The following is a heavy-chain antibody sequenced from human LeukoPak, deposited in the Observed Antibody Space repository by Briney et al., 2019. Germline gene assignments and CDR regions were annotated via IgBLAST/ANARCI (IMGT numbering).Heavy chain of an antibody. CDR3: ARGAFVVSYYYMDV. Sequence: GASVKVSCKASGDTFSRFAISWVHQAPGQGLEWMGGFVPSLETGNYAQKFQSRVTITADKSTDTAFMELSSLRSEDSAVYYCARGAFVVSYYYMDVWGNGTTVIVTS. D-gene: IGHD2-15*01. J-gene: IGHJ6*03. CDR1: GDTFSRFA. CDR2: FVPSLETG. V-gene: IGHV1-69*10.